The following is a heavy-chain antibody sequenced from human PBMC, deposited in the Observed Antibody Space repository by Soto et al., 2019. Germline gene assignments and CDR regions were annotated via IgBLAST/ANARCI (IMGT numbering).Heavy chain of an antibody. Sequence: PGGSLRLSCAASGFTFSSYAMSWVRQAPGKGLEWVSAIRGSGDSTSYGDSVKGRFTISRDNSRNTLYLQMNSLRAEDTAVYYCAKRTETYSISGGYGLDVWGQGTTVTVSS. V-gene: IGHV3-23*01. CDR1: GFTFSSYA. CDR3: AKRTETYSISGGYGLDV. J-gene: IGHJ6*02. D-gene: IGHD6-6*01. CDR2: IRGSGDST.